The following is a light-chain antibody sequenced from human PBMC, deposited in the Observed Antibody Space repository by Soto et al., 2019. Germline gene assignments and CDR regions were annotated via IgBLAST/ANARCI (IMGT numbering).Light chain of an antibody. CDR2: RAS. V-gene: IGKV1-39*01. Sequence: DIQLTQSPSSLSASVGDRVSITCRASQNVGNNFNWYRQKPGQAPKLLVSRASILQSGVPSGFSGSGSGTDFTLTISSRQAEDFATYYCHQTFLSPPTFGQGTRVEIK. CDR3: HQTFLSPPT. CDR1: QNVGNN. J-gene: IGKJ1*01.